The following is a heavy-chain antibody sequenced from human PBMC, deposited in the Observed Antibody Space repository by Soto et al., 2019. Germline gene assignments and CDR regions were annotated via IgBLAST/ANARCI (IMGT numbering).Heavy chain of an antibody. J-gene: IGHJ4*02. CDR3: ARWDAAVAGFDY. CDR2: ISYDGSNK. V-gene: IGHV3-30-3*01. Sequence: QVQLVESGGGVVQPGRSLRLSCAASGFTFSSYAMHWVRQAPGKGLEWVAVISYDGSNKYYADSVKGRFTISRDNSKSTLYLQMNSLRAEDTAVYYCARWDAAVAGFDYWGQGTLVTVSS. D-gene: IGHD6-19*01. CDR1: GFTFSSYA.